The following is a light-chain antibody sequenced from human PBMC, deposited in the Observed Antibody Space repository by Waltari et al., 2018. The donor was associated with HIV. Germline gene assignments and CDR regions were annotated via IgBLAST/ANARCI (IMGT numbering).Light chain of an antibody. CDR2: KAS. CDR3: QQYKSYPWT. J-gene: IGKJ1*01. V-gene: IGKV1-5*03. Sequence: DIQMTQSPSTLSASVGDRVTITCRASQSIKSWLAWFQQKPGKAPKLLIYKASSLESGVPSRFSGSGSGTEFTLTISSLQPDDFVTYYCQQYKSYPWTFGQGTKVEIK. CDR1: QSIKSW.